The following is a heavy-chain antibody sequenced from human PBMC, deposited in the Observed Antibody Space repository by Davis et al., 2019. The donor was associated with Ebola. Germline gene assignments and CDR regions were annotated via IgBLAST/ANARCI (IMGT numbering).Heavy chain of an antibody. J-gene: IGHJ4*02. V-gene: IGHV3-73*01. CDR1: GFTFSGSA. CDR2: IRSKANSYAT. D-gene: IGHD6-13*01. CDR3: ARGVAAAGRGPY. Sequence: GGSLRLSCAASGFTFSGSAMHWVRQASGKGLEWVGRIRSKANSYATAYAASVKGRFTISRDDSKNTAYLQMNSLKTEDTAVYYCARGVAAAGRGPYWGQGTLVTVSS.